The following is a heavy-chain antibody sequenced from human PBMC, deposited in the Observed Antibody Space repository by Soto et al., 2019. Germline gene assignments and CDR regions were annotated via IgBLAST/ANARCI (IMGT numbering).Heavy chain of an antibody. CDR1: GFTFSGSA. D-gene: IGHD3-10*01. CDR2: ITSQASNYAT. V-gene: IGHV3-73*02. Sequence: EVQLVESWGGLGQPGGSLKLSRAASGFTFSGSAMHWVRQSSGKGLEWVGHITSQASNYATAYAASVKGRFTISRDDSKNTTYLHMSSLKNEDTAVYYCTRRNGDHGDLYDYWGQGTLVTVSS. J-gene: IGHJ4*02. CDR3: TRRNGDHGDLYDY.